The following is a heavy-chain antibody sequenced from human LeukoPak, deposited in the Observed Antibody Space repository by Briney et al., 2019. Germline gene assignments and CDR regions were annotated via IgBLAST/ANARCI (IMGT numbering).Heavy chain of an antibody. V-gene: IGHV1-2*02. J-gene: IGHJ3*02. D-gene: IGHD3-22*01. CDR3: ARGFYYDSSGYYYDSIPPNDAFDI. CDR2: INPNSGGT. Sequence: ASVKVSCKASGYTFTGYYMHWVRQAPGQGLEWMGWINPNSGGTNYAQKFQGRVTMTRDTSISTAYMELSRLGSDDTAVYYCARGFYYDSSGYYYDSIPPNDAFDIWGQGTMVTVSS. CDR1: GYTFTGYY.